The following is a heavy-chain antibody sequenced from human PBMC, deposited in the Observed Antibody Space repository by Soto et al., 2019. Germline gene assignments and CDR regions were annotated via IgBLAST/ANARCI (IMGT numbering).Heavy chain of an antibody. CDR2: ISSSGSTI. D-gene: IGHD1-7*01. Sequence: GSLRLSCAASGFTFSDYYMSWIRQAPGKGLERVSYISSSGSTIYYADSVKGRFTISRDNAKNSLYLQMNSLRAEDTAVYYCARDAGDWNYGTYYFDYWGQGTLVTVSS. CDR1: GFTFSDYY. J-gene: IGHJ4*02. V-gene: IGHV3-11*01. CDR3: ARDAGDWNYGTYYFDY.